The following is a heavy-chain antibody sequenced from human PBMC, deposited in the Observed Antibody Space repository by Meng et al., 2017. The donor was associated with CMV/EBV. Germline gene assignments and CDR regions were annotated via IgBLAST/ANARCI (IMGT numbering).Heavy chain of an antibody. CDR2: MNPNSGNT. V-gene: IGHV1-8*03. CDR1: GYTFTSYD. CDR3: ARKMYYYYYGMDV. J-gene: IGHJ6*02. Sequence: KAAGYTFTSYDINWVRQATGQGLEWMGWMNPNSGNTGYAQKFQGRVTITRNTSISTAYMELSSLRSEDTAVYYCARKMYYYYYGMDVWGQGTTVTVSS. D-gene: IGHD5-24*01.